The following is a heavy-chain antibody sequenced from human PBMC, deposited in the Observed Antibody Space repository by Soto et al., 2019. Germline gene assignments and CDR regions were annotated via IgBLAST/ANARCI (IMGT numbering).Heavy chain of an antibody. CDR2: ISSSGYT. D-gene: IGHD5-12*01. CDR1: GFTFSDYY. V-gene: IGHV3-11*05. Sequence: QVQLEESGGGLVKPGGSLRLSCAASGFTFSDYYMSWIRQAPGQGLEWVSYISSSGYTKYADSVKGRFTISRDNAKDSLSLQMNSLRVDDTAVYYCARREYGGLDYWGQGTLVTVSS. CDR3: ARREYGGLDY. J-gene: IGHJ4*02.